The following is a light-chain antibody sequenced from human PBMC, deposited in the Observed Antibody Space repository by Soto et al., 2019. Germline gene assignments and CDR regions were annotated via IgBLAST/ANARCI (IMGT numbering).Light chain of an antibody. CDR3: QHSYGTPRT. J-gene: IGKJ1*01. Sequence: DIQMTQSPSSLSASVGDMVTITCRASQSISTYLNWYQHKPGKAPKVLIYAVSSLQSGVPSRFSGSGSGTDFTLTITSLQPEDSATYYCQHSYGTPRTFGQGTKVDIK. V-gene: IGKV1-39*01. CDR1: QSISTY. CDR2: AVS.